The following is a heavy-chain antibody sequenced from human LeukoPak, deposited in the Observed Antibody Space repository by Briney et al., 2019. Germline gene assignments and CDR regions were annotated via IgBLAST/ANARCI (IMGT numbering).Heavy chain of an antibody. CDR3: ARAGVAVAGTQYFQH. V-gene: IGHV1-18*01. Sequence: GASVKVSCKASGYTFTSYGISWVRQAPGQGLEWMGWISAYNGNINYAQKLQGRVTMTTDTSTSTAYMDLRSLRSDDTAVYYCARAGVAVAGTQYFQHWGQGTLVTVSS. CDR2: ISAYNGNI. J-gene: IGHJ1*01. D-gene: IGHD6-19*01. CDR1: GYTFTSYG.